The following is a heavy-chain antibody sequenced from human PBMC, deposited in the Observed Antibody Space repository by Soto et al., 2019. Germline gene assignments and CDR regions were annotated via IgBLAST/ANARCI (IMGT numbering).Heavy chain of an antibody. D-gene: IGHD3-22*01. CDR3: ARPSGYYSRRGYFDY. CDR2: INHSGST. J-gene: IGHJ4*02. Sequence: SETLSLTCAVYGGSFSGYYWSWIRQPPGKGLEWIGEINHSGSTNYNPSLKSRVTISVDTSKNQFSLKLSSVTAADTAVYYCARPSGYYSRRGYFDYWGQGTLVTGSS. V-gene: IGHV4-34*01. CDR1: GGSFSGYY.